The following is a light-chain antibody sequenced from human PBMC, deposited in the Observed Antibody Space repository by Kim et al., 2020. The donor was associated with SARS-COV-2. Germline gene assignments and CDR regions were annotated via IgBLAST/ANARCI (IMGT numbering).Light chain of an antibody. CDR2: DAS. CDR3: QQRSNWRIT. Sequence: LTPQGEAARSWRASQIVCGNLARDQQKAGQAPRLLIYDASNRATGIPARFSGSGSGTDFTLPISSLEPEDFAVYYCQQRSNWRITFGQGTRLEIK. J-gene: IGKJ5*01. CDR1: QIVCGN. V-gene: IGKV3-11*01.